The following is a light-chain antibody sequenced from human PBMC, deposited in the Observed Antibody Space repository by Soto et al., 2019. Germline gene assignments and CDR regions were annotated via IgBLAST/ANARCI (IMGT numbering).Light chain of an antibody. CDR2: WAS. Sequence: DVVMTQSPDSLAVSLGERATINCKSSLSLLNSSNNKNYLAWYQQKPGQSPELLIYWASTRESGVPDRFSGSGSGTDFTLTISSLQAEDVAVYYCQQFYSTPYTFGQGTKLEIK. V-gene: IGKV4-1*01. J-gene: IGKJ2*01. CDR3: QQFYSTPYT. CDR1: LSLLNSSNNKNY.